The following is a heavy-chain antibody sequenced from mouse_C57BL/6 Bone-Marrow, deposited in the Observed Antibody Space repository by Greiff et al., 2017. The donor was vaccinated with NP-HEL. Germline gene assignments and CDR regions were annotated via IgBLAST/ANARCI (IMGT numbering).Heavy chain of an antibody. CDR2: IRSKSNNYAT. V-gene: IGHV10-1*01. CDR1: GFSFNTYA. CDR3: VRRRRGNYYAMDY. J-gene: IGHJ4*01. Sequence: EVKLMESGGGLVQPKGSLKLSCAASGFSFNTYAMNWVRQAPGKGLEWVAGIRSKSNNYATYYADSVKDRFTISRDDSESMLYLQMNNLKTEDTAMYYCVRRRRGNYYAMDYWGQGTSVTVSS.